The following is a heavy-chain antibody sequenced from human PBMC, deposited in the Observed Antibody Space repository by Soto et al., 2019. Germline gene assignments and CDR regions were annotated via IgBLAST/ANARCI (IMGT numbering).Heavy chain of an antibody. CDR2: IKNKANSYTT. V-gene: IGHV3-72*01. CDR3: TVRGTSNFDY. D-gene: IGHD1-26*01. CDR1: GFTFSDHH. J-gene: IGHJ4*02. Sequence: EVQLVESGGGLVQPGGSLRLSCAASGFTFSDHHMDWVRQAPGKGLEWVGRIKNKANSYTTQYAASVKGRFTISRDDSKTSLYLQMSSLKTEDTAVYYCTVRGTSNFDYWGQGTLVTVSS.